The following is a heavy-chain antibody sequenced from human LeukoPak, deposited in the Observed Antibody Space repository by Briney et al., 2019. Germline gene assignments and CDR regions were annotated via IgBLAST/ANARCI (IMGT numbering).Heavy chain of an antibody. Sequence: GASVKVSCKASGGTFSSYAISWVRQAPGQGLEWMGGIIPIFGTANYAQKFQGRVTITTDESTSTAYMELSSLRSEDTAVYYCARFGYYGSGSGVMDVWGKGTTVNVSS. CDR3: ARFGYYGSGSGVMDV. D-gene: IGHD3-10*01. V-gene: IGHV1-69*05. CDR1: GGTFSSYA. J-gene: IGHJ6*03. CDR2: IIPIFGTA.